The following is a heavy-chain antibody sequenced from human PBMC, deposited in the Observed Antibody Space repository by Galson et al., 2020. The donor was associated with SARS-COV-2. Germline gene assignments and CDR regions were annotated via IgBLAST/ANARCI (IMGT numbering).Heavy chain of an antibody. CDR3: ARHGILRYSRGGEFDY. D-gene: IGHD3-9*01. J-gene: IGHJ4*02. CDR2: IYYGGTT. CDR1: GGSISSSNYN. V-gene: IGHV4-39*01. Sequence: SETLSLTCTVSGGSISSSNYNWGWIRQPPGKGLEWIGNIYYGGTTYYNPSLKSRVTISVDTSKNQFSLKLSSVTAADTAVYYCARHGILRYSRGGEFDYWGQGTLVAVSS.